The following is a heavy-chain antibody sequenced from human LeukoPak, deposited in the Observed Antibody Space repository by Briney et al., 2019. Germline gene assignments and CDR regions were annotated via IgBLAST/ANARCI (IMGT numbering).Heavy chain of an antibody. CDR3: ARRSTYDSSGYYSR. J-gene: IGHJ4*02. CDR2: IYYSGST. Sequence: SETLSLTCTVSGGSISSTTYYWGWIRQPPGTGLEWIGSIYYSGSTYYNPSLKSRVTLSADTSKNQFSLKLSSVTAADTAVYYCARRSTYDSSGYYSRWGQGTLVTVSS. CDR1: GGSISSTTYY. D-gene: IGHD3-22*01. V-gene: IGHV4-39*01.